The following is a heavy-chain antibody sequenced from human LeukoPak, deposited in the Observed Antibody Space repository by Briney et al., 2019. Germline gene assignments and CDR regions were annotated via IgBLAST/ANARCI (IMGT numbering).Heavy chain of an antibody. CDR3: ARDLYSSSSHFFDY. CDR2: IYYSGST. D-gene: IGHD6-6*01. CDR1: GGSISSYY. J-gene: IGHJ4*02. Sequence: RASETLSLTCTVSGGSISSYYWSWIRQPPGKGLEWIGYIYYSGSTNYNPSLKSRVTISVDTSKNQFSLKLSSVTAADTAVYYCARDLYSSSSHFFDYWGQGTLVTVSS. V-gene: IGHV4-59*12.